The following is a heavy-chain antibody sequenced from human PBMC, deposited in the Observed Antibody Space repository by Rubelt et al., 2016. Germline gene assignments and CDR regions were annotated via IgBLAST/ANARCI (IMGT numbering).Heavy chain of an antibody. D-gene: IGHD2-2*01. CDR3: ARAQGYRPNFDY. Sequence: GKGLEWIGSIYYSGSTYYNPSLKSRVTISVDTSKNQFSLKLSSVTAADTAVYYCARAQGYRPNFDYWGQGTLVTVSS. CDR2: IYYSGST. J-gene: IGHJ4*02. V-gene: IGHV4-39*01.